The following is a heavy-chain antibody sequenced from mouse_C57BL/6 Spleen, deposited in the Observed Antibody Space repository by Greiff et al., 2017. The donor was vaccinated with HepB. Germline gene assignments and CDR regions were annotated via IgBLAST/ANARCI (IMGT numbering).Heavy chain of an antibody. Sequence: QVQLQQSGPELVKPGASVKISCKASGYAFSSSWMNWVKQRPGQGLEWIGRIYPGDGDTNYNGKFKGKATLTADKSSSTAYMQLSSLTSEDSAVYFCAKGYDGYPAWFAYWGQGTLVTVSA. J-gene: IGHJ3*01. CDR3: AKGYDGYPAWFAY. D-gene: IGHD2-3*01. CDR2: IYPGDGDT. V-gene: IGHV1-82*01. CDR1: GYAFSSSW.